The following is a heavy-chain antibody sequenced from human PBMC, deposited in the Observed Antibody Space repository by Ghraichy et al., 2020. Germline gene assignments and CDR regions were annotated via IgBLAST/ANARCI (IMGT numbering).Heavy chain of an antibody. Sequence: ESLNISCKGSGYSFTSYWIGWVRQMPGKGLEWMGIIYPGDSDTRYSPSFQGQVTISADKSISTAYLQWSSLKASDTAMYYCARLYFEPNYDFWSLQRNYYYYYYMDVWGKGTTVTVSS. CDR2: IYPGDSDT. CDR3: ARLYFEPNYDFWSLQRNYYYYYYMDV. V-gene: IGHV5-51*01. CDR1: GYSFTSYW. J-gene: IGHJ6*03. D-gene: IGHD3-3*01.